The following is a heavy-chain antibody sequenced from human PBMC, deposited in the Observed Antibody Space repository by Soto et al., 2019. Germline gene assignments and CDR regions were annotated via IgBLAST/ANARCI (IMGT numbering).Heavy chain of an antibody. V-gene: IGHV3-23*01. CDR3: AKSKSGYSYGNEGAYYYYYGMDV. CDR2: ISGSGGST. J-gene: IGHJ6*02. CDR1: GFTFSSYA. D-gene: IGHD5-18*01. Sequence: GGSLRLSCAASGFTFSSYAMSWVRQAPGKGLEWVSAISGSGGSTYYADSVKGRFTISRANSKNTLYLQMNSLRAEDTAVYYCAKSKSGYSYGNEGAYYYYYGMDVWGQGTTVTVSS.